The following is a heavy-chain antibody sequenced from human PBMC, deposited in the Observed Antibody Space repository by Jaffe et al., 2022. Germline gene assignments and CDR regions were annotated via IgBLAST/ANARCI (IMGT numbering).Heavy chain of an antibody. CDR3: ANPHYDYIWGSYRLGGYFDY. CDR2: ISGSGGST. D-gene: IGHD3-16*02. CDR1: GFTFSSYA. Sequence: EVQLLESGGGLVQPGGSLRLSCAASGFTFSSYAMSWVRQAPGKGLEWVSAISGSGGSTYYADSVKGRFTISRDNSKNTLYLQMNSLRAEDTAVYYCANPHYDYIWGSYRLGGYFDYWGQGTLVTVSS. J-gene: IGHJ4*02. V-gene: IGHV3-23*01.